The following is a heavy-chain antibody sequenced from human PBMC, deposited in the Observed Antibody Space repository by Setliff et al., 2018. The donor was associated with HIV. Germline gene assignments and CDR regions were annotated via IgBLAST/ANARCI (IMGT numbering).Heavy chain of an antibody. J-gene: IGHJ1*01. V-gene: IGHV4-4*07. Sequence: LSLTCTVSNVSINSYYWSWIRQPAGRALEWIGRISSSGSTNYNPSLKSRVKMSIDTSKNQFSLKLSSVTAADTAVYFCARDPYCSGDGCFRYYQHWGRGTLGTVSS. CDR3: ARDPYCSGDGCFRYYQH. CDR1: NVSINSYY. D-gene: IGHD2-15*01. CDR2: ISSSGST.